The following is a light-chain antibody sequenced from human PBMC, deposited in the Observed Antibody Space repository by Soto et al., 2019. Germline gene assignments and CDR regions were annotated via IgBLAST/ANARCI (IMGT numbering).Light chain of an antibody. CDR1: SSDVGGYNY. Sequence: QSALTQPASVSGSPGQSITISCTGTSSDVGGYNYVSWYQQHPGKAPKLMIYDVSNRPSELSNRFSGSKSGNTASLTISGLQAEDEADYYCSSYTSSSTVVFGGGTQVTVL. CDR2: DVS. CDR3: SSYTSSSTVV. V-gene: IGLV2-14*01. J-gene: IGLJ2*01.